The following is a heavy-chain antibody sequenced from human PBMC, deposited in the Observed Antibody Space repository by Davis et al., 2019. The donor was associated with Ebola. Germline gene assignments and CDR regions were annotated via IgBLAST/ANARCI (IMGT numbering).Heavy chain of an antibody. CDR3: ARDLKQPPPSYYYGMDV. D-gene: IGHD6-13*01. CDR2: IRSKAYGGKA. Sequence: GGSLRLSCGASGFTFDDYAMTWVRRAPGKGLEWVGFIRSKAYGGKAQYAASVKGRFTISRDDSKSTVYLQMNSLKTEDTAVYYCARDLKQPPPSYYYGMDVWGQGTTVTVSS. J-gene: IGHJ6*02. V-gene: IGHV3-49*04. CDR1: GFTFDDYA.